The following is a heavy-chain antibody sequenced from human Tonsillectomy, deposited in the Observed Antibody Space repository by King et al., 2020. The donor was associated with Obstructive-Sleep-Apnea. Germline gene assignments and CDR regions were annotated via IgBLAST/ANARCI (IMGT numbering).Heavy chain of an antibody. J-gene: IGHJ4*02. CDR2: VNPPTGAT. CDR1: GYTFTGYY. V-gene: IGHV1-2*06. CDR3: ARAESWNLYYFDY. D-gene: IGHD1-1*01. Sequence: QLVQSGVEVKKPGASIKVSCKASGYTFTGYYIHWVRQAPGQGLEWMGRVNPPTGATNDTHKFQGRVTMTSESSISTAYMELSGLTSDDTAVYYCARAESWNLYYFDYWGRGTLVAVSS.